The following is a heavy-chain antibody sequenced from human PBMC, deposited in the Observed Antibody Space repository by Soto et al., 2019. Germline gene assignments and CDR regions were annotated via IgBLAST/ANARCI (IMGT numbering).Heavy chain of an antibody. Sequence: ASVKVSCKASGYTFTSYGISWVRQAPGQGLEWMGWISAYNGDTNYAQKLQGRVTMTTDTSTSTAYMELRSLRSDDTAVYYCARPYDSSGYDAFDIWGQGTMVTVSS. J-gene: IGHJ3*02. CDR3: ARPYDSSGYDAFDI. CDR1: GYTFTSYG. CDR2: ISAYNGDT. D-gene: IGHD3-22*01. V-gene: IGHV1-18*04.